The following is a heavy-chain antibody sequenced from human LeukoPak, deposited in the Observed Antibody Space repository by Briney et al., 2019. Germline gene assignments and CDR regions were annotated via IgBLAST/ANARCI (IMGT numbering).Heavy chain of an antibody. Sequence: PSETLSPTCAVYGGSFSGYYWSWIRQPPGKGLEWIGYIYYSGSTNYNPSLKSRVTISVDTSKNQFSLKLSSVTAADTAVYYCARGEDGYNPFNYWGQGTLVTVSS. V-gene: IGHV4-59*01. D-gene: IGHD5-24*01. J-gene: IGHJ4*02. CDR2: IYYSGST. CDR3: ARGEDGYNPFNY. CDR1: GGSFSGYY.